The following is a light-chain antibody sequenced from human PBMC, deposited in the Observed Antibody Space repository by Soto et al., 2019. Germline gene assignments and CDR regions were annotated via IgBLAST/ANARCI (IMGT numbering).Light chain of an antibody. Sequence: DIPITQSPSSLSASVGARVTITCRASQSISSHLNWYQHKPARPPRLLIFASYILEAGVPSRFSGSGSDTYFTLTIDSLQPEDVATYYCQHSYITPRYTFGQGTKVEI. J-gene: IGKJ2*01. CDR3: QHSYITPRYT. V-gene: IGKV1-39*01. CDR1: QSISSH. CDR2: ASY.